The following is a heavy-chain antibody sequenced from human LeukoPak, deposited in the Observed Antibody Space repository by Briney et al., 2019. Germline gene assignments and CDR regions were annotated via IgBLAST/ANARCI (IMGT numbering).Heavy chain of an antibody. Sequence: GGSLRLSCAASGFTFSSYGMHWVRQAPGKGLEWVAVIWYDGSNKYHADSVKGRFTISRDNSKNTLYLQMNSLRAEDTAVYYCARDSTTVVVVAATPDYWGQGTLVTVSS. CDR3: ARDSTTVVVVAATPDY. V-gene: IGHV3-33*01. CDR2: IWYDGSNK. D-gene: IGHD2-15*01. CDR1: GFTFSSYG. J-gene: IGHJ4*02.